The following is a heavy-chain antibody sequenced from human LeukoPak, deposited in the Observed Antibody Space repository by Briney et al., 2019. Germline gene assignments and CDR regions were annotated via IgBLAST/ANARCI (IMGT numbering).Heavy chain of an antibody. CDR1: NFAFSTYA. CDR3: TKDPNGDYVGAFDF. Sequence: GGSLRLSCAASNFAFSTYAMTWVRQAPGKGLEWVSSITGSGAGTSYADSVKGRFTISRDNSKSTLFMQMNSLRAEDTAVYYCTKDPNGDYVGAFDFWGQGTMVTVSS. CDR2: ITGSGAGT. V-gene: IGHV3-23*01. D-gene: IGHD4-17*01. J-gene: IGHJ3*01.